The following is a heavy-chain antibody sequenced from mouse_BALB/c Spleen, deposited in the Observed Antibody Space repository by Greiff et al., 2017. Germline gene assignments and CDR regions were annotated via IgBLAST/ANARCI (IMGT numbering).Heavy chain of an antibody. V-gene: IGHV1-7*01. J-gene: IGHJ4*01. CDR2: INPSTGYT. CDR1: GYTFTSYW. Sequence: QVQLKQSGAELAKPGASVKMSCKASGYTFTSYWMHWVKQRPGQGLEWIGYINPSTGYTEYNQKFKDKATLTADKSSSTAYMQLSSLTSEHSAVYYCARTRWSSGDYWGQGTSVTVSS. CDR3: ARTRWSSGDY. D-gene: IGHD2-3*01.